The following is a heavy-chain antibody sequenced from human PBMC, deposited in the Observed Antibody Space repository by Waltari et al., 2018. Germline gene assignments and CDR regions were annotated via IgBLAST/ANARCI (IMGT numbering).Heavy chain of an antibody. V-gene: IGHV5-51*01. J-gene: IGHJ3*02. Sequence: EVQLVQSGAEVKKPGESLKISCKGSGYSFTSYWIGWVRQMPGKGLEWMGIIYPGDSDPSNSPTFQGQVTISADTSISTAYLQWSSLKASDTAMYYCARQPYYYGSGSYSHAFDIWGQGTMVTVSS. CDR1: GYSFTSYW. CDR2: IYPGDSDP. CDR3: ARQPYYYGSGSYSHAFDI. D-gene: IGHD3-10*01.